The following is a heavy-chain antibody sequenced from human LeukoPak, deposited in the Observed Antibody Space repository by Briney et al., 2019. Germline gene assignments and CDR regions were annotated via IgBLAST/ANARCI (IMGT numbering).Heavy chain of an antibody. CDR1: GYTFTSYD. Sequence: ASVKVSCKASGYTFTSYDINWVRQAPGQGLEWMGWISAYNGNTNYAQKLQGRVTMTTDTSTSTAYMELRSLRSDDTAVYYCARDPAWYYDILTGPQLYYFDYWGQGTLVTVSS. J-gene: IGHJ4*02. CDR2: ISAYNGNT. CDR3: ARDPAWYYDILTGPQLYYFDY. V-gene: IGHV1-18*01. D-gene: IGHD3-9*01.